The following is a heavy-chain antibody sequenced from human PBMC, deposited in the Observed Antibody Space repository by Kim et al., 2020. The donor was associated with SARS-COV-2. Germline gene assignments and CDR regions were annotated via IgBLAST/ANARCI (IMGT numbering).Heavy chain of an antibody. D-gene: IGHD1-7*01. V-gene: IGHV3-30*04. CDR3: ARAEREGWNLNYYGMDV. CDR2: ISYDGSNK. J-gene: IGHJ6*02. Sequence: EWVAVISYDGSNKYYADSVKGGCTISRDNSKNKLYLQMSSLRAGDTAVYYCARAEREGWNLNYYGMDVWGQGATVTVSS.